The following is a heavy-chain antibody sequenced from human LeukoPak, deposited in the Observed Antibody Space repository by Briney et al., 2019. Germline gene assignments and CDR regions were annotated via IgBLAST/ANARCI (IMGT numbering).Heavy chain of an antibody. D-gene: IGHD6-19*01. Sequence: GGSLRLSCAASGFTFSSYEMNWVRQAPGKGLEWVSYISSSGSTIYYADSVKGRFTISRDNAKNSLHLQMNSLRAEDTAVYYCARSNGWLIDYWGQGTLVAVSS. CDR3: ARSNGWLIDY. CDR1: GFTFSSYE. V-gene: IGHV3-48*03. CDR2: ISSSGSTI. J-gene: IGHJ4*02.